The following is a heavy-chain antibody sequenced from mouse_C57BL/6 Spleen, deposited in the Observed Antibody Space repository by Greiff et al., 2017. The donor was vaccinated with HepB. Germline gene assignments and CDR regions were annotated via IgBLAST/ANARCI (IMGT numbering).Heavy chain of an antibody. CDR2: IYPGDGDT. D-gene: IGHD1-1*01. J-gene: IGHJ2*01. V-gene: IGHV1-82*01. Sequence: QVQLQQSGPELVKPGASVKISCKASGYAFSSSWMNWVKQRPGKGLEWIGRIYPGDGDTNYNGKFKGKATLTADKSSSTAYMQLSSLTSEDSAVYFCARGVGITTGVYFDYWGQGTTLTVSS. CDR1: GYAFSSSW. CDR3: ARGVGITTGVYFDY.